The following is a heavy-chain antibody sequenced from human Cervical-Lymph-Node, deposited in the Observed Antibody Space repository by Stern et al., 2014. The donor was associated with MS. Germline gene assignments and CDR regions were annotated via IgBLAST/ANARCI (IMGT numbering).Heavy chain of an antibody. CDR3: AREPSFYYDNNFDY. D-gene: IGHD3-22*01. V-gene: IGHV1-69*06. J-gene: IGHJ4*02. CDR2: IVPIFDTT. Sequence: VQLVESGAEVKRPGSSVKVSCKTSGGTFGTYAITWVRQAPGQGLDWMGLIVPIFDTTDYAQKFQGRVTITADKSTSTAYMELSSLSSDDTAVYYCAREPSFYYDNNFDYWGQGTLVTVSS. CDR1: GGTFGTYA.